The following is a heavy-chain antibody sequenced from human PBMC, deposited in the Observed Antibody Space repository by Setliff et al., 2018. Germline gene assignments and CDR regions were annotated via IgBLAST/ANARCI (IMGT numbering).Heavy chain of an antibody. Sequence: GESLKISCKGSGYSFSNFWIGWVRQMPGKGLEWMGIIYPGDSHTRYSPSFQGQVTMSADKSISTAYLQWSSLKASDTAMYYCARGRGYSGYDHFDYWGQGTLVTVSS. V-gene: IGHV5-51*01. CDR2: IYPGDSHT. D-gene: IGHD5-12*01. CDR3: ARGRGYSGYDHFDY. CDR1: GYSFSNFW. J-gene: IGHJ4*02.